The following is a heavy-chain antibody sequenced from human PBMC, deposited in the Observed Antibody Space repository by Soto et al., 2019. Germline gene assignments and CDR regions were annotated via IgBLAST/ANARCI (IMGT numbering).Heavy chain of an antibody. J-gene: IGHJ4*02. CDR3: TREYCSGVSCYGPDY. V-gene: IGHV1-18*01. Sequence: GASVKVSCKASGYSFTTYGISWVRQAPGQGLEWMGWSSADNKNTHYARTVQGRVTMTTDTSTTTAYMELRSLRSDDTAVYFCTREYCSGVSCYGPDYWGQGTLVTVSS. CDR2: SSADNKNT. CDR1: GYSFTTYG. D-gene: IGHD2-15*01.